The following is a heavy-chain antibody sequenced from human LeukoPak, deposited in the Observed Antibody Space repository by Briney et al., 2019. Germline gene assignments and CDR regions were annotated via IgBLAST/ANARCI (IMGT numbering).Heavy chain of an antibody. V-gene: IGHV3-23*01. J-gene: IGHJ4*02. Sequence: SGGSLRLSCAASGITFSTHAMSWVRQAPGKGLAWVSAISGSGGDTYYADSAKGRFTISRDNSKNVLYLQMDSLRAEDTAVYYCAKEWSVSNLRYFDCWGQGTLVTVSS. CDR2: ISGSGGDT. D-gene: IGHD5/OR15-5a*01. CDR3: AKEWSVSNLRYFDC. CDR1: GITFSTHA.